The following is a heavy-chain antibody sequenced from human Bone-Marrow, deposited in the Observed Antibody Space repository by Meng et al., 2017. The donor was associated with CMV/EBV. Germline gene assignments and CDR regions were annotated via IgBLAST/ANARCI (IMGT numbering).Heavy chain of an antibody. D-gene: IGHD1-26*01. V-gene: IGHV3-13*01. Sequence: GGSLRLSCAASGFTFSSYDMHWVRQATGKGLEWVSAIGTAGDTYYPGSVKGRFTISRENAKNSLYLQMNSLRAGDTAVYYCARAIVGALFLALLGHWTTVTVSS. CDR1: GFTFSSYD. J-gene: IGHJ6*02. CDR3: ARAIVGALFLAL. CDR2: IGTAGDT.